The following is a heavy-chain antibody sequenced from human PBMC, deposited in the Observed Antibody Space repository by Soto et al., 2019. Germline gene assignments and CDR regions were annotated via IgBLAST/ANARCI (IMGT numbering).Heavy chain of an antibody. CDR2: ISVLNGDT. D-gene: IGHD3-9*01. J-gene: IGHJ6*02. CDR3: ATKDDHKDDKHYYYGMDV. V-gene: IGHV1-18*01. Sequence: QVQLLQSGGEVKTPGTSLKVSCEAIGYTSSSYGINWVRQAPGQGLEWMGWISVLNGDTKYAQKFQGIVAITKDPGTSTAHMELRSLRSDDAAVYFCATKDDHKDDKHYYYGMDVWGQGTTVTVSS. CDR1: GYTSSSYG.